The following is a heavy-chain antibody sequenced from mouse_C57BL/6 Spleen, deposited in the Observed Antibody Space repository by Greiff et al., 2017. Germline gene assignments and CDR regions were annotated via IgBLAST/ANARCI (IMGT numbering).Heavy chain of an antibody. J-gene: IGHJ4*01. CDR1: GFTFSSYA. CDR3: ARDEDYGNYYYAMDY. V-gene: IGHV5-4*01. CDR2: ISDGGSYT. D-gene: IGHD2-1*01. Sequence: VQLKESGGGLVKPGGSLKLSCAASGFTFSSYAMSWVRQTPEKRLEWVATISDGGSYTYYPDNVKGRFTISRDNAKNNLYLQMSHLKSEDTAMYYCARDEDYGNYYYAMDYWGQGTSVTVSA.